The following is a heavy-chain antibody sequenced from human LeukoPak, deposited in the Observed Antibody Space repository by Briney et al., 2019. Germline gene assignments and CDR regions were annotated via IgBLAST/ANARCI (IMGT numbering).Heavy chain of an antibody. V-gene: IGHV4-34*01. D-gene: IGHD3-22*01. CDR3: ARGGYYYDSSGYYSLFDY. J-gene: IGHJ4*02. CDR2: INHSGST. CDR1: GGSISSYY. Sequence: SETLSLTCTVSGGSISSYYWSWIRQPPGKVLEWIGEINHSGSTNYNPSLKSRVTISVDTSKNQFSLKLSSVTAADTAVYYCARGGYYYDSSGYYSLFDYWGQGTLVTVSS.